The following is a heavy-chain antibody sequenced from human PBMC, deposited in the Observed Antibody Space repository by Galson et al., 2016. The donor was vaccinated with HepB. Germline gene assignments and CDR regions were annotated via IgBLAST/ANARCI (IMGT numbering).Heavy chain of an antibody. CDR2: IWSNGRNQ. CDR3: ARDSSGRSFGTWFDP. Sequence: SLRLSCAASGFTFSNYGMHWVRQAPGKGLEWVAGIWSNGRNQFYADSVKGRFTISRDNSKNTLYLQMNNLRADDTAVYYCARDSSGRSFGTWFDPWGQGTLVTVSS. CDR1: GFTFSNYG. J-gene: IGHJ5*02. V-gene: IGHV3-33*01. D-gene: IGHD3-22*01.